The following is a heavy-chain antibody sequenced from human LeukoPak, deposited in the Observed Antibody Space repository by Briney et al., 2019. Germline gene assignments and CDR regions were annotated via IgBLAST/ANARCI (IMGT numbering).Heavy chain of an antibody. CDR1: GFTFSDYY. CDR2: ISSSGSTI. D-gene: IGHD2-2*01. V-gene: IGHV3-11*04. Sequence: GGSLRLSCAVSGFTFSDYYMSWIRQAPGKGLEWVSYISSSGSTIYYADSVKGRFTISRDNAKNSLYLQMNSLRAEDTAVYYCARDCSSASCYHYWGQGTLATVSS. J-gene: IGHJ4*02. CDR3: ARDCSSASCYHY.